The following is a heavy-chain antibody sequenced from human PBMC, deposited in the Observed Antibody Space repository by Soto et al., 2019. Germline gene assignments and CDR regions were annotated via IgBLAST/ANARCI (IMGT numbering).Heavy chain of an antibody. CDR2: TDSDGTFT. Sequence: VGSLRLSCVASGFTFSTYWMHWVRQTPGEGLVWVSHTDSDGTFTTYADSVKGRFTISRDNAKSTLYLQMNSLSAEDTGVYYCVRDDSGLGLDYWGMGTLVTVSS. V-gene: IGHV3-74*01. J-gene: IGHJ4*02. D-gene: IGHD1-26*01. CDR3: VRDDSGLGLDY. CDR1: GFTFSTYW.